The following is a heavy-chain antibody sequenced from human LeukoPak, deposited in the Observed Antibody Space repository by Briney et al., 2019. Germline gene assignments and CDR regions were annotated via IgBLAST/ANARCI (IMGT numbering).Heavy chain of an antibody. J-gene: IGHJ4*02. CDR2: MNPNSGNT. CDR1: GYTFTSYD. D-gene: IGHD3-10*01. CDR3: ARGRGLWFGELD. V-gene: IGHV1-8*01. Sequence: ASVKVSCKASGYTFTSYDINWVRQATGQGLEWMGWMNPNSGNTGYAQKFQGRVTMTRNTSISTAYMELSSLRSEDTAVYYCARGRGLWFGELDWGQGTLVTVSS.